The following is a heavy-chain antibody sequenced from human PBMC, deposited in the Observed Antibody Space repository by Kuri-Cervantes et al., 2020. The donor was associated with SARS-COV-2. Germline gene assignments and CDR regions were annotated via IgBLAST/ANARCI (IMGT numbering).Heavy chain of an antibody. J-gene: IGHJ5*02. D-gene: IGHD3-16*02. CDR2: INHSGST. V-gene: IGHV4-34*01. Sequence: GSLRLSCAVYGGSFSGYYWSWIRQPPGKGLEWIGEINHSGSTNYNPSLKSRVTISVDTSKNQFSLKLSSVTAADTAVYYCARGHYDYVWGSYRSANDWFDPWGQGTLVTVSS. CDR1: GGSFSGYY. CDR3: ARGHYDYVWGSYRSANDWFDP.